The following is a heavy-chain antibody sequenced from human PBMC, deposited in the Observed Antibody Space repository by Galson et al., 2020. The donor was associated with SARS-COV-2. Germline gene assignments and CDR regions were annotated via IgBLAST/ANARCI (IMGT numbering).Heavy chain of an antibody. CDR3: ATPYDSSGYGFFDY. Sequence: GGSLRLACEVSGLTFSRSSIHWVRQAPGKGREWVALISYDGDRTRYAGSVKGRFTITRDNSKNTLFLQMNSLRADDTAMYYCATPYDSSGYGFFDYWGRGVLVTVSS. D-gene: IGHD3-22*01. J-gene: IGHJ4*02. CDR2: ISYDGDRT. V-gene: IGHV3-30*03. CDR1: GLTFSRSS.